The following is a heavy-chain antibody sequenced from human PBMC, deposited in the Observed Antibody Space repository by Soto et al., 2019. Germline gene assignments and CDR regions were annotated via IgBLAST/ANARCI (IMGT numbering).Heavy chain of an antibody. CDR2: IIPLFGTT. CDR3: ARAHGSSWYNWFDP. V-gene: IGHV1-69*01. D-gene: IGHD6-13*01. CDR1: GGTFSSYG. Sequence: QVLLVQSGAELKKPGSSVKVSCKASGGTFSSYGISWVRQAPGRGLEWMGGIIPLFGTTNYAQKFRGRVTVIADESTSTAYMELRGLRFEDTAVYYCARAHGSSWYNWFDPWGQGTLVTVSS. J-gene: IGHJ5*02.